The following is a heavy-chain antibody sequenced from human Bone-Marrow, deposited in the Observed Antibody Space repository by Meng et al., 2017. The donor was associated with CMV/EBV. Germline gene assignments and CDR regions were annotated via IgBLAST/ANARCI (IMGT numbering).Heavy chain of an antibody. CDR3: ASRRYNSYQGFFDY. J-gene: IGHJ4*02. V-gene: IGHV6-1*01. Sequence: SETLSLTCAISGDSVSSNRASWNWFRQSPSRGLEWLGRTYYDSKWYYDYAVSVESRIVINPDTSQNQISLYLNSVTPEDTAVYYCASRRYNSYQGFFDYWGQGTLVTVSS. CDR2: TYYDSKWYY. CDR1: GDSVSSNRAS. D-gene: IGHD1-1*01.